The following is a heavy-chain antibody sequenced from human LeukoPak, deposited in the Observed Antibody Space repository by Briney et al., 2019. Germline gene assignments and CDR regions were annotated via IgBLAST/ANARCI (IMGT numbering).Heavy chain of an antibody. CDR1: GYTFTSYG. CDR2: ISAYNGNT. CDR3: ARESGGGYSYGYSTGNFDY. V-gene: IGHV1-18*01. D-gene: IGHD5-18*01. J-gene: IGHJ4*02. Sequence: ASVKVSCKASGYTFTSYGISWVRQAPGQGLEWMGWISAYNGNTNYAQKLQGRVTMTTDTSTSTAYMELRSLRSDDTAVYYCARESGGGYSYGYSTGNFDYWGQGTLVTVSS.